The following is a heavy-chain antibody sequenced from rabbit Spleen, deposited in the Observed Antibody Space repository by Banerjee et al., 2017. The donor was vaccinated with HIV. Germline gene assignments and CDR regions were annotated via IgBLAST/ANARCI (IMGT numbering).Heavy chain of an antibody. CDR2: IYAGSSGST. J-gene: IGHJ6*01. CDR1: GFSFSITHY. D-gene: IGHD8-1*01. Sequence: QSLEESGGDLVKPEGSLTLTCTASGFSFSITHYMCWVRQAPGKGLEWIACIYAGSSGSTYYASWAKGRFTISKTSSTTVTLQMTSLTVADTATYFCARDTGSSFSSYGMDLWGPGTLVTVS. CDR3: ARDTGSSFSSYGMDL. V-gene: IGHV1S40*01.